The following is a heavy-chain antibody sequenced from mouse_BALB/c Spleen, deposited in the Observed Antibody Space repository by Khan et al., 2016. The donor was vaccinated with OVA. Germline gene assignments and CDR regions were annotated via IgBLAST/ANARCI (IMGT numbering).Heavy chain of an antibody. CDR2: ISYDGSN. V-gene: IGHV3-6*02. CDR3: ASKSYGKGAY. J-gene: IGHJ3*01. Sequence: EVELVESGPGLVKPSQSLYLTCSVTGYSITSGYYWSWIRQFPGNRLEWMGYISYDGSNNYNPSLKNRISITRDTSKKQFFLKLNSVTTEDTARYYWASKSYGKGAYWGQGTLVTVSA. D-gene: IGHD2-1*01. CDR1: GYSITSGYY.